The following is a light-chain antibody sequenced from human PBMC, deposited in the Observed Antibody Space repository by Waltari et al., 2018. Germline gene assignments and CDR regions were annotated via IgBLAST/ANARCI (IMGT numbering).Light chain of an antibody. V-gene: IGKV3-15*01. J-gene: IGKJ1*01. CDR1: QSVTSR. Sequence: DIVMTQSPATLSVSTGESATLSCRASQSVTSRLAWYQQKPGQAPRLLIYGASTRATGIPARFGGSGSGTEFTLTISSLQSEDFAVYSCQQYNNWPGTFGQGTKVEIK. CDR3: QQYNNWPGT. CDR2: GAS.